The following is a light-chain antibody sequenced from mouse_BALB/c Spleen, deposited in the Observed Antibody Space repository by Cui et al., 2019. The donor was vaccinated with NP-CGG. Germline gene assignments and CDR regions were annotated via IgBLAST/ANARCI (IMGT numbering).Light chain of an antibody. J-gene: IGLJ1*01. V-gene: IGLV1*01. CDR3: ALWYSNHWV. CDR2: GTN. Sequence: QAIVTPESALTTSPGETVTLTCRSSTGAVTPSNYANWVQEKPDHLFTGLIGGTNNRVPGVPARFSGSLIGDKAALTITGAQTEDEAIYFCALWYSNHWVFGGGTKLTVL. CDR1: TGAVTPSNY.